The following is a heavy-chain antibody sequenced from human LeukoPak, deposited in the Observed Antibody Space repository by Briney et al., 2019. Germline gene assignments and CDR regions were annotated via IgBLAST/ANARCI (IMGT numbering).Heavy chain of an antibody. J-gene: IGHJ4*02. CDR1: GNYW. Sequence: GGSLRLSCAASGNYWMHWVRQAPGKGLLWVSHINSDGSWTTYADSVKGRFTISKDNAKNTLYLQMNSLRAEDTAVYYCARKAGGYSYGPLDYWGQGTLVTVSS. CDR2: INSDGSWT. CDR3: ARKAGGYSYGPLDY. V-gene: IGHV3-74*01. D-gene: IGHD5-18*01.